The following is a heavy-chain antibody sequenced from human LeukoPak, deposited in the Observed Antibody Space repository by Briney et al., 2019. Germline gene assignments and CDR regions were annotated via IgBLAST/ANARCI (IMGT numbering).Heavy chain of an antibody. CDR2: IYYSGRT. CDR1: GGSFSDYY. J-gene: IGHJ2*01. CDR3: ARGVSMIVVVIHDWYFDL. D-gene: IGHD3-22*01. Sequence: PSETLSLTCAVFGGSFSDYYWTWIRQPPGKGLEWIGNIYYSGRTYYNPSLKSRVTISVDTSKNQFSLKLSSVTATDTAVYYCARGVSMIVVVIHDWYFDLWGRGTLVTVSS. V-gene: IGHV4-34*01.